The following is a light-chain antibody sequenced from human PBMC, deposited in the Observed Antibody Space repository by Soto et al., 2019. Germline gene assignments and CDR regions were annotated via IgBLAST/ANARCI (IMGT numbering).Light chain of an antibody. CDR3: QHYNSYST. CDR2: DAS. J-gene: IGKJ1*01. CDR1: QRISSW. V-gene: IGKV1-5*01. Sequence: DIRMTQAPSTRFAFVGDRVTIACRASQRISSWLAWYQQKPGKAPNLLIYDASSLQSGVPSRFSGSGSGTEFTLTISSLQPDDFATYYCQHYNSYSTFGQGTKVDI.